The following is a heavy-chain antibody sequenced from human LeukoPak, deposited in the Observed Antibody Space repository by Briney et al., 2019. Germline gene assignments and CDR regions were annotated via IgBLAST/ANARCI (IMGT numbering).Heavy chain of an antibody. V-gene: IGHV3-15*01. CDR1: GFTFSNAW. J-gene: IGHJ6*03. CDR2: IKSKTDGGTT. CDR3: TTVSYYDFWSGYSPRRYYYYYMDV. Sequence: PGGSLGLSCAASGFTFSNAWMSWVRQAPGKGLEWVGRIKSKTDGGTTDYAAPVKGRFTFSRDDSKNTLYLQMNSLKTEDTAVYYCTTVSYYDFWSGYSPRRYYYYYMDVWGKGTTVTVSS. D-gene: IGHD3-3*01.